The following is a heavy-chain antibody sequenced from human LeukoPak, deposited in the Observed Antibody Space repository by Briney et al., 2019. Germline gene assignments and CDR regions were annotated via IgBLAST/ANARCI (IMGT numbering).Heavy chain of an antibody. CDR3: ARLVLRFLEWLPLPTDDAFDI. Sequence: SETLSLTCSVSGGSISNYYWSWIRQPAGKGLEWIGRFYNSGSTNCNPSLKSRVTMSVDTSKNQFSLKLSSVTAADAAVYYCARLVLRFLEWLPLPTDDAFDIWGQGTMVTVSS. V-gene: IGHV4-4*07. D-gene: IGHD3-3*01. J-gene: IGHJ3*02. CDR2: FYNSGST. CDR1: GGSISNYY.